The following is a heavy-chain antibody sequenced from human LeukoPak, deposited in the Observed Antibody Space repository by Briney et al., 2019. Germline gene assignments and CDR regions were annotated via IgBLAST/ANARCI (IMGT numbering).Heavy chain of an antibody. D-gene: IGHD3-9*01. CDR1: RFTFSSYA. CDR3: VKDRSEYIGWLLGLDY. CDR2: ISSNGGST. J-gene: IGHJ4*02. Sequence: GGSLRLSSSASRFTFSSYAMHWVRQAPGKGLEYVSAISSNGGSTYYADSVKGRFAISRDNSKNTLYLQMSSLRAEDTAVYYCVKDRSEYIGWLLGLDYWGQGTLVTVSS. V-gene: IGHV3-64D*06.